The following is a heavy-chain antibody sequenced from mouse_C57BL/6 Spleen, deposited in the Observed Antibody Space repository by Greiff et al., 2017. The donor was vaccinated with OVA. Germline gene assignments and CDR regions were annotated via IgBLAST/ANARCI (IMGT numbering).Heavy chain of an antibody. V-gene: IGHV1-53*01. J-gene: IGHJ1*03. CDR3: AREGLDSWYFDV. CDR2: INPSNGGT. D-gene: IGHD3-3*01. CDR1: GYTFTSYW. Sequence: QVQLKQPGTELVKPGASVKLSCKASGYTFTSYWMHWVKQRPGQGLEWIGNINPSNGGTNYNEKFKSKATLTVDKSSSTAYMQLSSLTSEDSAVYYCAREGLDSWYFDVWGTGTTVTVSS.